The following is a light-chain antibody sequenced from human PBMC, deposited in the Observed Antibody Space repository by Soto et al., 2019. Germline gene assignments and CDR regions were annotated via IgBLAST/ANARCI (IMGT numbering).Light chain of an antibody. CDR1: SSDVGGFNY. Sequence: QSALTQPASVSGSLGQSITISCTGTSSDVGGFNYVSWYQQHPGKAPKLMIYEVSNRPSGVSNRFSGSKSGNTASLTISGLQAEDEADYYCSSYTSSSTYDFGSGTKVTVL. J-gene: IGLJ1*01. V-gene: IGLV2-14*01. CDR2: EVS. CDR3: SSYTSSSTYD.